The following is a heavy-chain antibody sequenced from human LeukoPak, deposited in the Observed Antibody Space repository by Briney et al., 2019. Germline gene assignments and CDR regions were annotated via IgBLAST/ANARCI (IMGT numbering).Heavy chain of an antibody. Sequence: SETLSLTGIVSGGSITTYYWSWIRQPPGKGLEWIGYIYYSGSTNYNPSLKSRVTISVDTSKNQFSLKVNSVTAADTAVYCCARDGPGIDYWGQGTLVTVSS. CDR1: GGSITTYY. CDR2: IYYSGST. V-gene: IGHV4-59*01. J-gene: IGHJ4*02. CDR3: ARDGPGIDY. D-gene: IGHD6-13*01.